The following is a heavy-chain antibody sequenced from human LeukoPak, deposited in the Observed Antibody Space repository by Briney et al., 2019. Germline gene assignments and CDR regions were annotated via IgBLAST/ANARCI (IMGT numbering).Heavy chain of an antibody. CDR3: ARDTVAGTGVFDY. D-gene: IGHD6-19*01. Sequence: PGGSLRLSCAASGFTVSSNYMSWVRQAPGKGLEWASVIYSGGSTYYADSVKGRFTISRDNSKNTLYLQTNGLRTEDTAVYYCARDTVAGTGVFDYWGQGTLVTVSS. CDR2: IYSGGST. V-gene: IGHV3-66*01. CDR1: GFTVSSNY. J-gene: IGHJ4*02.